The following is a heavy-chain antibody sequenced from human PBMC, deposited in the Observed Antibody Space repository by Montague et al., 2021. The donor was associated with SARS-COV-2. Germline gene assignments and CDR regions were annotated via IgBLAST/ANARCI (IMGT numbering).Heavy chain of an antibody. CDR3: ASHCGGGRCYFGMDV. D-gene: IGHD2-15*01. CDR2: ISHGGGT. CDR1: SGPFSSY. V-gene: IGHV4-34*01. Sequence: SETLSLTCDVYSGPFSSYWSWFRQPPGRGLEWVGQISHGGGTNYNPSLQSRVTISVDTSKNQVSLKLSSVTAADTAVNYCASHCGGGRCYFGMDVWGQGTTVTVSS. J-gene: IGHJ6*02.